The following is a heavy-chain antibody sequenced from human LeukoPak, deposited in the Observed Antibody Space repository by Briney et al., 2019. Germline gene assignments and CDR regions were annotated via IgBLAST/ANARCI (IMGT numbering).Heavy chain of an antibody. V-gene: IGHV1-8*03. CDR3: YNNNFYYFDS. J-gene: IGHJ4*02. Sequence: ASVKVSCKASGYTFTIYDINWVRQATGQGLEWMGWMNPNSGNTGYAQRFQGRVTITRNTSISTAYMELSSLRSEDTADCVRYNNNFYYFDSWGQGTVVTVSS. CDR2: MNPNSGNT. CDR1: GYTFTIYD. D-gene: IGHD1-14*01.